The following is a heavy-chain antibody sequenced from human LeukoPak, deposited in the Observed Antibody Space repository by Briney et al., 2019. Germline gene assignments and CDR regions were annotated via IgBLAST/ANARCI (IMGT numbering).Heavy chain of an antibody. CDR1: GFTFSSYA. Sequence: GGSLRLSCAASGFTFSSYAMSWVRQAPGKGLEWVSGISNSGSGTYYADPVKGRFTISRDISKDTLFLQMNSLRAEDTAVYYCAKCGYWNDALYYYGMDVWGQGTTVTVSS. V-gene: IGHV3-23*01. CDR3: AKCGYWNDALYYYGMDV. D-gene: IGHD1-1*01. CDR2: ISNSGSGT. J-gene: IGHJ6*02.